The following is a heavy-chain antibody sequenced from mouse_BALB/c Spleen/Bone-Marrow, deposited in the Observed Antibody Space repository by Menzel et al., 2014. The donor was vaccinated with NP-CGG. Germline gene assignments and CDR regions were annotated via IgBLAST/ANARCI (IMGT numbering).Heavy chain of an antibody. CDR3: ARTLGHYATDY. CDR2: IWGDGST. J-gene: IGHJ4*01. CDR1: GFSLTGYG. Sequence: VKVVESGPGLVAPSQSLSIPCTVSGFSLTGYGVNWVRQPPGKGLEWLGMIWGDGSTDYNSALKSRLSISKDNSKSQVFLKMNSLQTDDTARYYCARTLGHYATDYWGQGTSVTVSS. D-gene: IGHD4-1*01. V-gene: IGHV2-6-7*01.